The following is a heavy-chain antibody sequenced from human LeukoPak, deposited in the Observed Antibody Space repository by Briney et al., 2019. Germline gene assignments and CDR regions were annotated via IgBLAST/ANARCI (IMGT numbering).Heavy chain of an antibody. CDR2: SKNKANSYIT. Sequence: GGSLRLSCAASGFTFSDHYMDWVRQAPGKGLEWVGRSKNKANSYITQYAAFVQGRFTISRGDSKNSLYLQINSLKTEDTAVYYCARDDGGQGDYWGQGTLVTVSS. CDR3: ARDDGGQGDY. J-gene: IGHJ4*02. CDR1: GFTFSDHY. V-gene: IGHV3-72*01. D-gene: IGHD2-15*01.